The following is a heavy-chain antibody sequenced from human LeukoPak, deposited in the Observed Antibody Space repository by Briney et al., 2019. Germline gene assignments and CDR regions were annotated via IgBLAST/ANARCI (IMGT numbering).Heavy chain of an antibody. CDR1: GFIFSSYS. V-gene: IGHV3-48*04. CDR2: ISSGSSTI. Sequence: GGSLRLSCAASGFIFSSYSMNWVRQAPGKGLEYVSYISSGSSTIYYADSVKGRFTVSRDNAKNSLYLQMNSLRAEDTAVYYCAKGPRSGSYSYYFDYWGQGTLVTVSS. D-gene: IGHD1-26*01. CDR3: AKGPRSGSYSYYFDY. J-gene: IGHJ4*02.